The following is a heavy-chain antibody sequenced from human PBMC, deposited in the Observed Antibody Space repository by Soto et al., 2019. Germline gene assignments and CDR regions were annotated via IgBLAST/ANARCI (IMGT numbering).Heavy chain of an antibody. CDR3: ARGPSGDKVDY. J-gene: IGHJ4*02. Sequence: QVQLQESGPGLVKPSQTLSLTCTVSGGSISNVNYCWSWIRQPPDKGLEGIGHIYNGGSTYNNPSLTSRVTVSVATSKYQFSLQLGSVSAADTAVYYCARGPSGDKVDYWGQGTLVTVSS. CDR2: IYNGGST. CDR1: GGSISNVNYC. V-gene: IGHV4-30-4*01. D-gene: IGHD7-27*01.